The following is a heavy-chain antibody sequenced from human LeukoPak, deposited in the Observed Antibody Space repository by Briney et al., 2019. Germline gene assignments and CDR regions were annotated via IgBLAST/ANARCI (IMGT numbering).Heavy chain of an antibody. Sequence: PGGSLRLSCAASGFTFSSYAMSWVRQAPGKGLEWVSTISGSGGSTYYADSVKGRFTISRDNSKNTVYLQMNSLRVEDTAVYYCAKDRGVVVVVTADYWGQGTLVTVAS. J-gene: IGHJ4*02. CDR2: ISGSGGST. CDR1: GFTFSSYA. CDR3: AKDRGVVVVVTADY. V-gene: IGHV3-23*01. D-gene: IGHD2-15*01.